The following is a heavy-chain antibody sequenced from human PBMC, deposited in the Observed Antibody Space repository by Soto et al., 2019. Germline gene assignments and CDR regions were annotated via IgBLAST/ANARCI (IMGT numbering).Heavy chain of an antibody. Sequence: ASVKVSCKASGYTFTGYYMHWVRQAPGQGLEWMGWINPNSGGTNYAQKFQGWVTMTRDTSISTAYMELSRLRAEDTAVYYCGKGTRFDWVVPAAPAVETNWFDPWGQGTLVTVSS. CDR1: GYTFTGYY. CDR3: GKGTRFDWVVPAAPAVETNWFDP. CDR2: INPNSGGT. V-gene: IGHV1-2*04. J-gene: IGHJ5*02. D-gene: IGHD2-2*01.